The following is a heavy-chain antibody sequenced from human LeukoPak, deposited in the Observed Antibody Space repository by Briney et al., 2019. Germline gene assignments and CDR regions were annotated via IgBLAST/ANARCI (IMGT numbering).Heavy chain of an antibody. V-gene: IGHV3-11*04. D-gene: IGHD2/OR15-2a*01. CDR3: ATSLSNLASFDY. CDR2: ISGRSNAI. Sequence: GGSLRLSCAASGFSFSDHYMSWIRQAPERGQEWVSYISGRSNAIYYADSVRGRFTISRDNAKNSLYLQMNSLRAEDTAVYYCATSLSNLASFDYWGQGALVTVSS. CDR1: GFSFSDHY. J-gene: IGHJ4*02.